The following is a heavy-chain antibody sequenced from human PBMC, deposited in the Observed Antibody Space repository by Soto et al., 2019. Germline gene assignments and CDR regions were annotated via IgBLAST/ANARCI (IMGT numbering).Heavy chain of an antibody. CDR2: ISYDGSNK. CDR1: GFTFSSYG. Sequence: GESLSLSXAGSGFTFSSYGMNWVRLAPGKGMAWVAVISYDGSNKYYADSVKGRFTISRDNSKNTLYLQMNSLRAEDTAVYYCAKGPYYYDSSGYYSFDYWGQGTLVTVSS. D-gene: IGHD3-22*01. V-gene: IGHV3-30*18. J-gene: IGHJ4*02. CDR3: AKGPYYYDSSGYYSFDY.